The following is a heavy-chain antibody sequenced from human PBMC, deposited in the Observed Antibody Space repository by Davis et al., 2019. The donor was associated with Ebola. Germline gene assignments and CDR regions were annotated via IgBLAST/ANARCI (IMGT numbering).Heavy chain of an antibody. CDR1: GYSFTSYW. CDR3: ARVLGELSYTEYFQH. V-gene: IGHV5-51*01. D-gene: IGHD3-16*02. CDR2: IYPGDSDT. Sequence: GESLKISCTASGYSFTSYWIGWVRQMPGKGLEWMGIIYPGDSDTRYSPSFQGQVTISADKSISTAYLQWSSLKASDTAMYYCARVLGELSYTEYFQHWGQGTLVTVSS. J-gene: IGHJ1*01.